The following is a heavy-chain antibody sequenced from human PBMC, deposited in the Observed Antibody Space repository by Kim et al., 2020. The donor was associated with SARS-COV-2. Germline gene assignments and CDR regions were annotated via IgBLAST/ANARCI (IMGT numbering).Heavy chain of an antibody. CDR2: NSDGSST. J-gene: IGHJ4*02. V-gene: IGHV3-74*01. Sequence: NSDGSSTSYADSVKGRFTISRDNAKNTLYLQMNSLRAEDTAAYYCARPPYWGQGTLVTVSS. CDR3: ARPPY.